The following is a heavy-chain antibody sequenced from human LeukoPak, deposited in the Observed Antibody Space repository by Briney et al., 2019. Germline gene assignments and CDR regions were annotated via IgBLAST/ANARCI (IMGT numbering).Heavy chain of an antibody. CDR1: GFTVSSNY. J-gene: IGHJ4*02. V-gene: IGHV3-21*01. Sequence: GGSLRLSCAASGFTVSSNYTSWVRQAPGKGLEWVSSISSSSSYIYYADSVKGRFTISRDNAKNSLYLQMNSLRAEDTAVYYCARVGHYYGSGSSLDYWGQGTLVTVSS. D-gene: IGHD3-10*01. CDR2: ISSSSSYI. CDR3: ARVGHYYGSGSSLDY.